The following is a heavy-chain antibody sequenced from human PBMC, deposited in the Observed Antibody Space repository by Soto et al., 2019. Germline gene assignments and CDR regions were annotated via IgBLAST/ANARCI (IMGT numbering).Heavy chain of an antibody. CDR2: IDPSDSYT. J-gene: IGHJ6*02. V-gene: IGHV5-10-1*01. CDR3: ARHAAAGSYYYYGMDV. D-gene: IGHD6-13*01. Sequence: PGESLKISCKGSGYRFTTDWIGWVRQMPGKGLEWMGRIDPSDSYTNYSPSFQGHVTISADKSISTAYLQWSSLKASDTAMYYCARHAAAGSYYYYGMDVWGQGTTVTVSS. CDR1: GYRFTTDW.